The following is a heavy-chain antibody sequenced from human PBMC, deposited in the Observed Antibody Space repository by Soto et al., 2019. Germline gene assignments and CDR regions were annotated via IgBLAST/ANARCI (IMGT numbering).Heavy chain of an antibody. CDR3: AKDEYWESHFYYFMDL. J-gene: IGHJ6*03. CDR1: GFTFSSYA. Sequence: PGGSLRLSCAASGFTFSSYAMQWVRQAPGKGLEWVAVISHDGSITYYSDSVKGRFTMSRDNSNNTLFLQMSSLRSEDTAIYYCAKDEYWESHFYYFMDLWGRGTTVTVSS. CDR2: ISHDGSIT. V-gene: IGHV3-30*15. D-gene: IGHD3-16*01.